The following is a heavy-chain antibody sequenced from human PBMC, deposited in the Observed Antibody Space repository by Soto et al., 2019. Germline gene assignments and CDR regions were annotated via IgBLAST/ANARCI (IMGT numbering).Heavy chain of an antibody. CDR2: MDPNSGST. CDR3: ARGGRFGFWGKGLDV. V-gene: IGHV1-8*01. D-gene: IGHD3-16*01. Sequence: QAQLVQSGAEVRKPGASVKVSCKASGYTFTTYDINWVRQAPGQGLEWLGWMDPNSGSTGYAQNFQGGITMTGIISRNTANLELSSLQSEDAAVYYCARGGRFGFWGKGLDVWGQGSTVTVSS. CDR1: GYTFTTYD. J-gene: IGHJ6*02.